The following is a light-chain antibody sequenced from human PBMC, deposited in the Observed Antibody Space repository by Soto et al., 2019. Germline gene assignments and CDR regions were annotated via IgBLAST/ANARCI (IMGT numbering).Light chain of an antibody. CDR3: QSYDSSVSGWV. V-gene: IGLV1-40*01. Sequence: QAVVTQPPSVSGAPGQRVTISCTGSSSNIGAGYDVHWYQQLPGTAPKLLMCANNNRPSGVPDRFSGSKSGTSASLAITGLQAEDEADYYCQSYDSSVSGWVFGGGTKLTVL. CDR1: SSNIGAGYD. J-gene: IGLJ3*02. CDR2: ANN.